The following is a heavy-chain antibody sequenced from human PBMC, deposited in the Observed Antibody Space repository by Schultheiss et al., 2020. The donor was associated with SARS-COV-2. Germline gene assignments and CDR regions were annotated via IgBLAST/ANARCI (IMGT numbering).Heavy chain of an antibody. CDR1: GFTFSSYA. D-gene: IGHD4-11*01. CDR2: ISGSGGST. Sequence: GESLKISCAASGFTFSSYAMSWVRQAPGKGLEWVSAISGSGGSTYYADSVKGRFTISRDNAKNSLYLQMNSLRAEDTAVYYCSTVTNDFPWHYWGQGTLVTVSS. CDR3: STVTNDFPWHY. J-gene: IGHJ4*02. V-gene: IGHV3-23*01.